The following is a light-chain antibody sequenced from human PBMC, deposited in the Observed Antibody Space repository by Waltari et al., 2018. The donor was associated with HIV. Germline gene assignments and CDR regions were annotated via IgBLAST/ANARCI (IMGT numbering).Light chain of an antibody. J-gene: IGLJ2*01. CDR1: STDFGNFNN. CDR2: EVT. V-gene: IGLV2-14*01. Sequence: QSALTQPASVSGSPGQTISISCAATSTDFGNFNNVSWYQRRPDKAPKLLIFEVTHRPSGLSDRFSGSKSGHTATLTISGLQAEDEGDYFCCSYTTTSTLVFGGGTKVTVL. CDR3: CSYTTTSTLV.